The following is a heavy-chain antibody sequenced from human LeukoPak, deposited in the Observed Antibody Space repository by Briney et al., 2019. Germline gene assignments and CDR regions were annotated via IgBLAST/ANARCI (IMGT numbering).Heavy chain of an antibody. V-gene: IGHV4-39*07. CDR2: IYYSGSS. Sequence: SETLSLTCTVSGGSISSSSYYWGWIRQPPGKGLEWIGSIYYSGSSYYNPSLKSRVTISVDTSKNQFSLKLSSVTAADTAVYYCARDLWSSRSNHYYGMDVWGQGTTVTVSS. J-gene: IGHJ6*02. CDR3: ARDLWSSRSNHYYGMDV. D-gene: IGHD6-13*01. CDR1: GGSISSSSYY.